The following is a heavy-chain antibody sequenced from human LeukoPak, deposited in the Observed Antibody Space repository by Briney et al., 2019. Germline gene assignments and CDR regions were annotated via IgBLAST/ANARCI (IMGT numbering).Heavy chain of an antibody. CDR1: GFTFDDYA. V-gene: IGHV3-43*02. CDR3: AKDQELRITMIVVVVGAFDI. CDR2: ISGDGGST. J-gene: IGHJ3*02. Sequence: GGSLRLSCAASGFTFDDYAMHWVRRAPGKGLEWVSLISGDGGSTYYADSVKGRFTISRDNSKNTLYLQMNSLRAEDTAVYYCAKDQELRITMIVVVVGAFDIWGQGTMVTVSS. D-gene: IGHD3-22*01.